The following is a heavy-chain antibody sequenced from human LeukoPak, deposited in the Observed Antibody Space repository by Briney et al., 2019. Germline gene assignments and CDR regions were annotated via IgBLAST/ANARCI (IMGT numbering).Heavy chain of an antibody. CDR3: AVDAGGH. Sequence: PGGSLRLSCAVSGFTFSSYAMSWVRQAPGKGLEWVSRISGSGAITEYADSVKGRFTISRDNSKSTLSLQMSSLRAEDTAVYYCAVDAGGHWGQGTVVTVSS. CDR1: GFTFSSYA. CDR2: ISGSGAIT. V-gene: IGHV3-23*01. J-gene: IGHJ3*01. D-gene: IGHD3-16*01.